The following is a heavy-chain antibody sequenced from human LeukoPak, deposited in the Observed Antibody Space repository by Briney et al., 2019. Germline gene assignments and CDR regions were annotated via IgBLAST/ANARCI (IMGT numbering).Heavy chain of an antibody. Sequence: GESLKISCKGSGYSFTSYWIGWVRQMPGKGLEWMGIIYPGDSDTRYSPSFQGQVTISADKSISTAYLQWSSLKASDTAMYYCARHGHSSSLRFGYNWFDPWGQGTLVTVSS. CDR1: GYSFTSYW. V-gene: IGHV5-51*01. J-gene: IGHJ5*02. CDR3: ARHGHSSSLRFGYNWFDP. D-gene: IGHD6-13*01. CDR2: IYPGDSDT.